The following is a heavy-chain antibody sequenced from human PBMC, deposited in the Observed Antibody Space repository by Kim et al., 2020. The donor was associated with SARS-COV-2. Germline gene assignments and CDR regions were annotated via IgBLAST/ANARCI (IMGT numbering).Heavy chain of an antibody. Sequence: SETLSLTCTVSGGSISSYYWSWIRQPPGKGLEWIGYIYYSGSTNYNPSLKSRVTISVDTSKNQFSLKLSSVTAADTAVYYCARGYYYDSSNFDYWGQGTLVTVSS. CDR3: ARGYYYDSSNFDY. J-gene: IGHJ4*02. D-gene: IGHD3-22*01. CDR1: GGSISSYY. V-gene: IGHV4-59*13. CDR2: IYYSGST.